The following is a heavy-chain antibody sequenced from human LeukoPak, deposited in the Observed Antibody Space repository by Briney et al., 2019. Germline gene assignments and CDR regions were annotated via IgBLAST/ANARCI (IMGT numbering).Heavy chain of an antibody. CDR3: ARDPGYDILTGDIDY. V-gene: IGHV1-18*01. D-gene: IGHD3-9*01. CDR1: GYTFTSYG. Sequence: VASMKVSCKASGYTFTSYGISWVRQAPGQGLEWMGWVSAYNGNTNYAQKLQGRVTMTTDTSTSTAYMELRSLRSDDTAVYYCARDPGYDILTGDIDYWGQGTLVTVSS. CDR2: VSAYNGNT. J-gene: IGHJ4*02.